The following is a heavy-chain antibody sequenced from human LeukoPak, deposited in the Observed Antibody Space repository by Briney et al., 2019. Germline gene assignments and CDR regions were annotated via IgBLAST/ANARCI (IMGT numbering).Heavy chain of an antibody. CDR3: ARDPDCSGGHCYSWGNGMDV. V-gene: IGHV1-18*01. CDR1: GYTFTSYG. J-gene: IGHJ6*02. Sequence: ASVKVSCKASGYTFTSYGISWVRQAPGQGLEWMRWISTYNGNTNYAQKFQGRVTMTTDTSTSTAYMELRSLRSDDTAVYYCARDPDCSGGHCYSWGNGMDVWGQGTTVTVSS. CDR2: ISTYNGNT. D-gene: IGHD2-15*01.